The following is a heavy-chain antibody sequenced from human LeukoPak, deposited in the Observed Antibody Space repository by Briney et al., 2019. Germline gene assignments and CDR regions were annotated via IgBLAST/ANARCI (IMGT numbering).Heavy chain of an antibody. V-gene: IGHV3-23*01. CDR2: ISGSGSNT. D-gene: IGHD6-13*01. Sequence: PGGSLRLSCAASGFTVSDNYMNWVRQAPGKGLEWVSGISGSGSNTNNAESVRGRFTISRDNSKNTLYLQMNSLRTEDTAVFYCAKHAGYDSYYALDVWGQGTTVTVSS. CDR1: GFTVSDNY. J-gene: IGHJ6*02. CDR3: AKHAGYDSYYALDV.